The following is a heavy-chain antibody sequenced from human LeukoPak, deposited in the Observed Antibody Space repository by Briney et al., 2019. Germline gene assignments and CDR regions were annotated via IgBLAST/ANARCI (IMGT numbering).Heavy chain of an antibody. CDR1: GYTFTSYG. D-gene: IGHD3-22*01. Sequence: GASVKVSCKASGYTFTSYGISWVRQAPGQGLEWMGWISAYNGNTNYAQKLQGRVTMTTDTSTSTAYMELRSLRSDDTAVYYCARDYYGSSGYSPFGYWGQGTLVTVSS. CDR3: ARDYYGSSGYSPFGY. J-gene: IGHJ4*02. V-gene: IGHV1-18*01. CDR2: ISAYNGNT.